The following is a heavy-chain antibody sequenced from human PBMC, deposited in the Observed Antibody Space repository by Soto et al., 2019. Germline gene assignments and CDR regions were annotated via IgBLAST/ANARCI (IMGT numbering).Heavy chain of an antibody. CDR3: ARDWTLGYCSSTSCPYSYGMDV. D-gene: IGHD2-2*01. CDR1: GYTFTSYY. Sequence: ASVKVSCKASGYTFTSYYMHWVRQAPGQGLEWMGIINPSGGSTSYAQKFQGRVTMTRDTSTSTVYMELSSLRSEDTAVYYCARDWTLGYCSSTSCPYSYGMDVWGQGTTVTVSS. J-gene: IGHJ6*02. V-gene: IGHV1-46*01. CDR2: INPSGGST.